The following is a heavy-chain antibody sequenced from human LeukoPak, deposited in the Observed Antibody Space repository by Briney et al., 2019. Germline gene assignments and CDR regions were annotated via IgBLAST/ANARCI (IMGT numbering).Heavy chain of an antibody. Sequence: ASVKVSCKASGYTFTTYTIHWVRQAPGQRLEWMGWINAGNGNTKYSQEFQDRVTITRDTSASTAYMELSSLRSEGMAVYYCARARYETRIWPKSRYDYYYYMDVWGKGTTVTVSS. CDR2: INAGNGNT. D-gene: IGHD3-3*01. J-gene: IGHJ6*03. V-gene: IGHV1-3*03. CDR3: ARARYETRIWPKSRYDYYYYMDV. CDR1: GYTFTTYT.